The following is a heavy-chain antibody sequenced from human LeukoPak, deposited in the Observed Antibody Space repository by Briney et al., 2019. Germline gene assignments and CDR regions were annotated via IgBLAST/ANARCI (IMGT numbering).Heavy chain of an antibody. CDR2: IIPIFGIA. CDR3: ARVDDSSGGDAFDI. V-gene: IGHV1-69*04. J-gene: IGHJ3*02. D-gene: IGHD3-22*01. Sequence: PVKVSCKASGGTFSSYAISWVRQAPGQGLEWMGRIIPIFGIANYAQKFQGRVTITADKSTSTAYMELSSLRSEDTAVYYCARVDDSSGGDAFDIWGQGTMVTVSS. CDR1: GGTFSSYA.